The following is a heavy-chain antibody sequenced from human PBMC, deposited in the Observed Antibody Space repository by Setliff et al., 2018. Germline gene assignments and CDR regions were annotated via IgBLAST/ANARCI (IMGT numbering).Heavy chain of an antibody. D-gene: IGHD5-18*01. CDR3: AREGVDTRSSTDYRYYMDV. CDR2: TIPIFGST. J-gene: IGHJ6*03. Sequence: ASVKVSCKAPGGTFSSYGISWVRQAPGQGLEWMGGTIPIFGSTNYAQKFQDRVTIITDESTSTAYMELRSLRTEDTAVYYCAREGVDTRSSTDYRYYMDVWGKGTTVTVSS. V-gene: IGHV1-69*05. CDR1: GGTFSSYG.